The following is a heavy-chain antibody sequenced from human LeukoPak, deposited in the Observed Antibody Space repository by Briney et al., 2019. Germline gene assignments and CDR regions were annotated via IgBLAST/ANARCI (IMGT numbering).Heavy chain of an antibody. CDR1: GGSISSYY. Sequence: PSETLSLTCTVSGGSISSYYWSWIRQPPGKGLEWIGYIYYSGSTNYNPSLKSRVTISVDTSKNQFSLKLSSVTAADTAVYYCARLRYFDPYYYMDVWGKGTTVTVSS. V-gene: IGHV4-59*01. CDR2: IYYSGST. D-gene: IGHD3-9*01. J-gene: IGHJ6*03. CDR3: ARLRYFDPYYYMDV.